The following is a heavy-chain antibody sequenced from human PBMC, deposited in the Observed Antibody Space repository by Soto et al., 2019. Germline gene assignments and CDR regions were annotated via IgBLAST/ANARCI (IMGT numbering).Heavy chain of an antibody. CDR2: IIPIFGTA. CDR1: GGTFSSYA. Sequence: SVKVSCKASGGTFSSYAISWARQAPGQGLEWMGGIIPIFGTANYAQKFQGRVTITADESTSTAYMELSSLRSEDTAVYYCARDAPVRGVANDDYWGQGTLVTVSS. D-gene: IGHD3-10*02. CDR3: ARDAPVRGVANDDY. V-gene: IGHV1-69*13. J-gene: IGHJ4*02.